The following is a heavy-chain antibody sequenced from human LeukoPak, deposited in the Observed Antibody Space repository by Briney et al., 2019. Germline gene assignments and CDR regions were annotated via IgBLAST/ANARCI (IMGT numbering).Heavy chain of an antibody. V-gene: IGHV3-30*02. D-gene: IGHD5-24*01. CDR3: AKARDGYYYYYMDV. CDR1: GFTFSSYG. CDR2: IRYDGSNK. Sequence: GGSLRLSCAASGFTFSSYGMHWVRQAPGKGLEWVAFIRYDGSNKYYADSVKGRFTISRDNSKNTLYLQMNSLRAEDTAVYYCAKARDGYYYYYMDVWGKGTTVTVSS. J-gene: IGHJ6*03.